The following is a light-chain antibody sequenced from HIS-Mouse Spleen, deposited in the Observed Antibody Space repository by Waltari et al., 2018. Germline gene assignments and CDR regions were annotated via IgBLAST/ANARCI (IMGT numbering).Light chain of an antibody. V-gene: IGKV1-9*01. CDR2: AAS. J-gene: IGKJ4*01. CDR3: QQLNSYPLT. CDR1: QGISSY. Sequence: DIQLTQPPSFLSASVGDRVTITCRDSQGISSYLAWYQQKPGKAPKLLIYAASTLQSGVPSRFSGSGSGTEFTLTISSLQPEDFATYYCQQLNSYPLTFGGGTKVEIK.